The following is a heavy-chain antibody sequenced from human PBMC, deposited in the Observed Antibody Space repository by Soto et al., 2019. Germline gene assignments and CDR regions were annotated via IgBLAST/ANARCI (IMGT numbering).Heavy chain of an antibody. V-gene: IGHV3-15*07. CDR1: GFTFSNAW. J-gene: IGHJ6*02. CDR2: IKSKTDGGTT. CDR3: TASERGPPDYHYYYGMDV. Sequence: PGGSLRLSCAASGFTFSNAWMNWVRQAPGKGLEWVGRIKSKTDGGTTDYAAPVKGRFTISREDSKNTLYLQMNSLKTEDTAVYYCTASERGPPDYHYYYGMDVWGQGTTVTVSS. D-gene: IGHD2-15*01.